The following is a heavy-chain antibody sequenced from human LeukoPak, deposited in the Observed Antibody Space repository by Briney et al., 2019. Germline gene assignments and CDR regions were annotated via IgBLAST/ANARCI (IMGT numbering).Heavy chain of an antibody. CDR1: GFTFSSYA. J-gene: IGHJ4*02. D-gene: IGHD6-13*01. CDR3: ARSAFGGDLAAAGTGTGQYFDY. V-gene: IGHV3-30-3*01. Sequence: GGSLRLSCAASGFTFSSYAMDWVRQAPGRGRGWVAVISYDGSNKYYADSVKGRFTISRDNSKNTLYLQMNSLRAEDTAVYYCARSAFGGDLAAAGTGTGQYFDYWGQGTLVTVSS. CDR2: ISYDGSNK.